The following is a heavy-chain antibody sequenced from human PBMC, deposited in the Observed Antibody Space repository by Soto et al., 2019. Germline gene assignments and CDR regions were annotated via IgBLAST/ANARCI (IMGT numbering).Heavy chain of an antibody. CDR3: ARIPKLVVVAATSYYYYYMDV. Sequence: PSETMSLTSTVAGGNISSYYWSWIRQKPGKGLEWIGYIYYSGSTNYNPSLKSRVTISVDTSKNQFSLKLSSVTAADTAVYYCARIPKLVVVAATSYYYYYMDVWGKGTTVTVSS. CDR1: GGNISSYY. V-gene: IGHV4-59*01. CDR2: IYYSGST. D-gene: IGHD2-15*01. J-gene: IGHJ6*03.